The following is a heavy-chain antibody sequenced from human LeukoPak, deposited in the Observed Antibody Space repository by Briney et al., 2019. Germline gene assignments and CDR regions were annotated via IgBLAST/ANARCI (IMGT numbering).Heavy chain of an antibody. Sequence: GESLKISCKGSGYSFTSYWIAWVRQMPGKGLEWMGIIYPGDSDTRYSPSFQGQVTISADKSISTAYLHWSSLKDSDTAMYYCARHHSNIIDYWGQGTLVTVSS. V-gene: IGHV5-51*01. CDR2: IYPGDSDT. D-gene: IGHD6-13*01. CDR1: GYSFTSYW. CDR3: ARHHSNIIDY. J-gene: IGHJ4*02.